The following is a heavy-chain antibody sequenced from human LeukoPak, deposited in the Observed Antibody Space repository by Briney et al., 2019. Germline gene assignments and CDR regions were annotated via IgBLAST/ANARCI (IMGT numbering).Heavy chain of an antibody. J-gene: IGHJ6*03. CDR3: ARGVTSSLDYSYYMDV. Sequence: PGGSLRLSCAASGFTFSDYYMSWIRQAPGKGLEWVSYISSSGSTIYYADSVKGRFTISRDNAKNSLYLQMNSLRAEDTAVYYCARGVTSSLDYSYYMDVWGKGTTVTVSS. D-gene: IGHD2-21*02. CDR2: ISSSGSTI. CDR1: GFTFSDYY. V-gene: IGHV3-11*04.